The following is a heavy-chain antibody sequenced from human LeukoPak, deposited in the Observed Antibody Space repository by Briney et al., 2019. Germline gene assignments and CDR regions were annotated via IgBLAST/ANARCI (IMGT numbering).Heavy chain of an antibody. Sequence: GGSLRLSCAASGFTFSNAWMSWVRQAPGKGLEWVGRIKSKTDGGTTDYAAPVKGRFTISRDNARNSLYLQMNSLRAEDMALYYCAKGGIAVAGTWFDPWGQGTLVTVSS. V-gene: IGHV3-15*05. J-gene: IGHJ5*02. CDR2: IKSKTDGGTT. CDR1: GFTFSNAW. CDR3: AKGGIAVAGTWFDP. D-gene: IGHD6-19*01.